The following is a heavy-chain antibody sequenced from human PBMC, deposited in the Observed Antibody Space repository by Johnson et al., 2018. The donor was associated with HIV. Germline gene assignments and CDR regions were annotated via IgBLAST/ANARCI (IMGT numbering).Heavy chain of an antibody. CDR2: ISYDGSNK. CDR1: GFTFSSYA. D-gene: IGHD3-10*01. CDR3: ARDRLENYYGSGSYYDAFDI. V-gene: IGHV3-30-3*01. J-gene: IGHJ3*02. Sequence: QVQLVESGGGVVQPGRSLRLSCAASGFTFSSYAMHWVRQAPGKGLEWVAVISYDGSNKYYADSVKGRFTISRDNSKNTLYLQMNSLRAEDTAVYYCARDRLENYYGSGSYYDAFDIWGQGTMVTVSS.